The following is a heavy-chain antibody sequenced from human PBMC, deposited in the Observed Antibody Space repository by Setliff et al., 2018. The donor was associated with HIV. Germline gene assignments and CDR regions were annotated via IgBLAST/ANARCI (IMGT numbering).Heavy chain of an antibody. CDR2: INPNTGGT. D-gene: IGHD3-3*01. CDR3: ARGRTNSSYYNFWSAYSSTMDV. CDR1: GYTFTGYY. J-gene: IGHJ6*02. V-gene: IGHV1-2*04. Sequence: ASVKVSCKASGYTFTGYYIHWVRQAPGQGLEWMGWINPNTGGTDYAQKFQGWVTMTRETSTSTAYMELRRLKSDDAAVYYCARGRTNSSYYNFWSAYSSTMDVWGHGTTVTVSS.